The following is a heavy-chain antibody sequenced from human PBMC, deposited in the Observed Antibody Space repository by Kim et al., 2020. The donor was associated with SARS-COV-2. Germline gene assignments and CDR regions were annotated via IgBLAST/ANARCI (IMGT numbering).Heavy chain of an antibody. D-gene: IGHD6-19*01. J-gene: IGHJ4*02. CDR3: AREGAVAGTAFDY. Sequence: AQKFQGRVTITADESTSTAYMELSSLRSEDTAVYYCAREGAVAGTAFDYWGQGTLVTVSS. V-gene: IGHV1-69*01.